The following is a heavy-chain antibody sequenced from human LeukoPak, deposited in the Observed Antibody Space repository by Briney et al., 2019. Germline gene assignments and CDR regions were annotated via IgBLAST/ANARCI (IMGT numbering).Heavy chain of an antibody. CDR1: GFTFNNYW. CDR2: IKPDGGET. V-gene: IGHV3-7*01. J-gene: IGHJ4*02. Sequence: PGGSLRLSCVASGFTFNNYWMTWVRQAPGRGLEWVANIKPDGGETFYVDSVKGRFTISRDNAKRSLYLQMNSLRAEDTAVYYCARDDGIRTVDYWGQGTLATVSS. D-gene: IGHD5-24*01. CDR3: ARDDGIRTVDY.